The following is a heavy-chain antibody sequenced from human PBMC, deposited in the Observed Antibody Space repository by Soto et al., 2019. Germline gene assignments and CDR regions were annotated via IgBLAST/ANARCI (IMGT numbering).Heavy chain of an antibody. J-gene: IGHJ5*02. Sequence: PSETLSLTCIVSGASVSSGSYYWSWIRQPPGKGLEGIGYIYYSGSTNYNPSLKSRVTIPVDTSKNQFSLKLSSVTAADTAVYYCARFNLYYDFWSGYYGWFDPWGQGTLVTVSS. V-gene: IGHV4-61*01. CDR1: GASVSSGSYY. D-gene: IGHD3-3*01. CDR2: IYYSGST. CDR3: ARFNLYYDFWSGYYGWFDP.